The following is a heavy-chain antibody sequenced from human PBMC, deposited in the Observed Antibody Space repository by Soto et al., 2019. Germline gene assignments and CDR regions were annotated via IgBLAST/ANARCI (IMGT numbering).Heavy chain of an antibody. J-gene: IGHJ4*02. CDR1: GYIIKNYW. V-gene: IGHV5-51*01. CDR3: FRGGVTSRTFDY. CDR2: IFPDDSDA. Sequence: GESLKISCKASGYIIKNYWIGWVRQMPGQGLEWMGIIFPDDSDARYSPSFQGHVTISVDKSISTAYVQWSSLKASDSAIYYCFRGGVTSRTFDYWGQGTLVTVS. D-gene: IGHD3-16*01.